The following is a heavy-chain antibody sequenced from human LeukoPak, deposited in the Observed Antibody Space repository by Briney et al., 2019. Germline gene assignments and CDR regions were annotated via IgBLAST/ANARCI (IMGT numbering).Heavy chain of an antibody. CDR1: GFTFSSDW. CDR3: SRGDDYGDYVRD. CDR2: INSDGSST. V-gene: IGHV3-74*01. Sequence: GGSLRLSCAASGFTFSSDWMHWVRQAQGKGLVWVSRINSDGSSTSYADSVKGRFTLSRDNAKNTLYLEMNSLRAEDTAVYYCSRGDDYGDYVRDWGQGTLVTVSS. J-gene: IGHJ4*02. D-gene: IGHD4-17*01.